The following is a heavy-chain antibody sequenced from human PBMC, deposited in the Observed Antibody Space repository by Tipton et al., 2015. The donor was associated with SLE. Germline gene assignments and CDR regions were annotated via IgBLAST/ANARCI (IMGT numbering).Heavy chain of an antibody. J-gene: IGHJ3*02. D-gene: IGHD2-8*02. V-gene: IGHV4-39*07. Sequence: TLSLTCSASGGSISHFYWGWIRQPPGKGLEWIASISYSGATYYNPSLQSRVIISLDTSRNHFSLKLTSVTAADTAVYFCARDRDIVLEPVPIPPAFDIWGQGTTVTVSS. CDR1: GGSISHFY. CDR3: ARDRDIVLEPVPIPPAFDI. CDR2: ISYSGAT.